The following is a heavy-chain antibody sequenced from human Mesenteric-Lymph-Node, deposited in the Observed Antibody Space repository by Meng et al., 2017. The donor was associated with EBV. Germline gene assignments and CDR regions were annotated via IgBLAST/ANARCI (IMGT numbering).Heavy chain of an antibody. CDR1: GFSLTTSGVR. V-gene: IGHV2-5*02. Sequence: QITLNESGPTLVKPTQTLTLAFSFSGFSLTTSGVRVGWVRQPPGKALEWLALIYWDDDERYSPSLKNRLTVTKDTSKNQVVLTMTNMDPADTGTYYCAHRRREDTGYHSAFHYWGPGILVTVAS. CDR2: IYWDDDE. CDR3: AHRRREDTGYHSAFHY. J-gene: IGHJ4*02. D-gene: IGHD5-12*01.